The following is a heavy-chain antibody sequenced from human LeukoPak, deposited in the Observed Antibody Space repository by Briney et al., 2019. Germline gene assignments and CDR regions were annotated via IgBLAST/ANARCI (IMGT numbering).Heavy chain of an antibody. J-gene: IGHJ4*02. CDR1: GFTFSTYE. CDR3: ARVGGYNSYFDY. D-gene: IGHD5-24*01. V-gene: IGHV3-48*03. Sequence: GGSLRLSCAASGFTFSTYEMNWVRQAPGKGLEWVAYISTSGDTRYYADSLKGRFTISRDNAKNTLYLQMNSLRDEDTAVYYCARVGGYNSYFDYWGQGSLVTVSS. CDR2: ISTSGDTR.